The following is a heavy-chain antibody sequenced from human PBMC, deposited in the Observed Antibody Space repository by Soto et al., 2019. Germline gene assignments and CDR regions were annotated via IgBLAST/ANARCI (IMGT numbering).Heavy chain of an antibody. V-gene: IGHV3-23*01. D-gene: IGHD2-15*01. CDR1: GFTLSSYA. CDR2: VSIGGST. J-gene: IGHJ4*02. CDR3: AKRRGAGGHLAY. Sequence: GGSLRLSCAAYGFTLSSYAMGWVRQGPGKGLEWVAVVSIGGSTHYADSVRGRFTISRDNSKNTLSLQMNSLTAEDTAVYFCAKRRGAGGHLAYWGQGAFVPVSA.